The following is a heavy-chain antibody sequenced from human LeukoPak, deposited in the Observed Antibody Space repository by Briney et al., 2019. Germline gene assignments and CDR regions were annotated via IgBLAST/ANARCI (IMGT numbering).Heavy chain of an antibody. CDR3: ASFSAVEGY. Sequence: KPSETLSLTCAVYGGSFSGYYWSWIRQPPGKGLEWIGEINQSGSTNYNPSLKSRVTISVDTSKNQFSLKLSSVTAADTAVYYCASFSAVEGYWGQGTLVTVSS. J-gene: IGHJ4*02. CDR2: INQSGST. D-gene: IGHD2-15*01. V-gene: IGHV4-34*01. CDR1: GGSFSGYY.